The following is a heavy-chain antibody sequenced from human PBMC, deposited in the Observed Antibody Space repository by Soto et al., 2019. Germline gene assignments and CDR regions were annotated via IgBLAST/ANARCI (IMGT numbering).Heavy chain of an antibody. CDR3: ARTGRSGLRWLDFFDP. CDR2: IYPADSDT. Sequence: GESLKLSCETSGFTFTNYWIVWVRQVPGKGLEWMGLIYPADSDTRYNPSFQGQVTISADTSTNTAFLHWSSLSASDSATYFCARTGRSGLRWLDFFDPWGQGTLVTVSS. D-gene: IGHD4-17*01. CDR1: GFTFTNYW. J-gene: IGHJ5*02. V-gene: IGHV5-51*01.